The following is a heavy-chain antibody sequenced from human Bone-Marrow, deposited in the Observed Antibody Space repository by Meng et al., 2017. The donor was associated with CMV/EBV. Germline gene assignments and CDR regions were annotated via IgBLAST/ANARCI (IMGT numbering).Heavy chain of an antibody. V-gene: IGHV3-48*04. CDR2: ISSSSSTI. J-gene: IGHJ4*02. CDR3: ARRGGRGGFDY. Sequence: GESLKISCAASGFTFSSYSMNWVRQAPGKGLEWVSYISSSSSTIYYADSVKGRFTISRDNAKNSLYLQMNSLRAEDTAVYYCARRGGRGGFDYWGQGTLVTVSS. CDR1: GFTFSSYS. D-gene: IGHD3-16*01.